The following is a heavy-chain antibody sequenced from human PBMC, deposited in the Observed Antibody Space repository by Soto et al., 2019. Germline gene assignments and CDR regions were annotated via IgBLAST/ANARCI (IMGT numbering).Heavy chain of an antibody. J-gene: IGHJ6*04. CDR2: ILNDGSNR. V-gene: IGHV3-33*01. Sequence: QGQLLESGGGVVQPGRSLRLSCAASEFTFSNYGMHWVRQAPGKGLEWVAVILNDGSNRYHADSVKDRFTISRDNSKNTLYLQMNSLRAEDTAVYYCARDDEYSGNGMDVWGKGTTVTVSP. CDR3: ARDDEYSGNGMDV. D-gene: IGHD3-10*01. CDR1: EFTFSNYG.